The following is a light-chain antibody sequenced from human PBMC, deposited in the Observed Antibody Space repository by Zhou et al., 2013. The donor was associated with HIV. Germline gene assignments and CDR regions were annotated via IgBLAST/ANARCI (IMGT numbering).Light chain of an antibody. CDR2: GAS. V-gene: IGKV1-9*01. CDR1: QNVNTD. J-gene: IGKJ4*01. Sequence: DIQMTQSPSSLSASVGDRVTLTCRASQNVNTDLAWYQQQPGKAPNLLVFGASTLQTGVPSRFSGNGSGTDFTLTISSLQPEDFATYYCQQLNSYLLTFGGGTKVEIK. CDR3: QQLNSYLLT.